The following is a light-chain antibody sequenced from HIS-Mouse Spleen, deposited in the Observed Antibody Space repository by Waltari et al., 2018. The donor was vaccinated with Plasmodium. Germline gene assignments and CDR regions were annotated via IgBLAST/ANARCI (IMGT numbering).Light chain of an antibody. CDR3: QQYGSSPPLT. Sequence: EIVLTQSPGTLTLSQGERATFSCRASQSVSSRYLAWYQQKPGQAPRLLIYGASSRATGIPDRFSGSGSGTDFTLTISRLEPEDFAVYYCQQYGSSPPLTFGGGTKVEIK. CDR2: GAS. CDR1: QSVSSRY. V-gene: IGKV3-20*01. J-gene: IGKJ4*01.